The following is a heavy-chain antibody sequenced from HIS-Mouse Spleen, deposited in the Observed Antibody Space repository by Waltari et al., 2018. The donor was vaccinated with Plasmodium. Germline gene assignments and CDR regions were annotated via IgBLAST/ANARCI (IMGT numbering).Heavy chain of an antibody. D-gene: IGHD6-13*01. CDR1: GFTFSRYG. Sequence: QVQLVESGGGVVPPGRSLRLSCAASGFTFSRYGMHWVRQAPGKGLEWVAVISYDGSNKYYADSVKGRFTISRDNSKNTLYLQMNSLRAEDTAVYYCAKDRRSSSWYVDYWGQGTLVTVSS. CDR3: AKDRRSSSWYVDY. V-gene: IGHV3-30*18. J-gene: IGHJ4*02. CDR2: ISYDGSNK.